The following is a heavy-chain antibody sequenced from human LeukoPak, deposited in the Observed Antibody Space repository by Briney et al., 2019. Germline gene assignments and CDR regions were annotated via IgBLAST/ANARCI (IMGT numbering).Heavy chain of an antibody. Sequence: GGSLRLSCAASGFTFSTYWMLWFRQAPGKGLDWVSLINGEGDNRQYADSVKGGFTISRDNAKNTLYVQMNGLRVEDTAIYYCAGGSGWLVDFWGQGTMVTVSS. J-gene: IGHJ3*01. CDR2: INGEGDNR. D-gene: IGHD6-19*01. CDR1: GFTFSTYW. V-gene: IGHV3-74*01. CDR3: AGGSGWLVDF.